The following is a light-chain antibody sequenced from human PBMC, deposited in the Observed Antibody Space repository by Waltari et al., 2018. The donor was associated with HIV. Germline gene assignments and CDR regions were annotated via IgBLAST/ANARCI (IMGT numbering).Light chain of an antibody. CDR2: DVS. V-gene: IGLV2-23*02. Sequence: QSALTQPASVSGSPEQATDTSCTGTSREVGGEHLATWDQPHPGKAPTAIIYDVSKRPSGGSTRFSGSKSGNTASLTISGLQAEDEADYYCCSYAGSSTLRVFGGGTKLTVL. CDR3: CSYAGSSTLRV. CDR1: SREVGGEHL. J-gene: IGLJ2*01.